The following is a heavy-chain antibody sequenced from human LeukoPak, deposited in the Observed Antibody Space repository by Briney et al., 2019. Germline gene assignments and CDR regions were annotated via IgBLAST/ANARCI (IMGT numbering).Heavy chain of an antibody. V-gene: IGHV1-2*05. CDR3: ARDGAEVVITTYYFDY. J-gene: IGHJ4*02. CDR1: GYTFTGYY. Sequence: ASVKVSCKASGYTFTGYYMQWVRQAPGQGLEWMVRINPNSGGTNYAQKFQCRVTMTRDTSISTAYMELSRLRSDDTVVYYCARDGAEVVITTYYFDYWGQGTLVTVSS. D-gene: IGHD3-22*01. CDR2: INPNSGGT.